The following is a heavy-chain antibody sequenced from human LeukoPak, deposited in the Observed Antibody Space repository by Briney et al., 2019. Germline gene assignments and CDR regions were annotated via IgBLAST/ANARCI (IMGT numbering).Heavy chain of an antibody. CDR2: ISGSGGST. D-gene: IGHD3-22*01. CDR3: AKDLSYDSSGYQPGAFDI. V-gene: IGHV3-23*01. J-gene: IGHJ3*02. CDR1: GFTLNTYA. Sequence: GGSLRLSCAASGFTLNTYAMSWVRQAPGKGLEWVSAISGSGGSTYYADSVKGRFTISRDNSKNTLYLQMNSLRAEDTAVYYCAKDLSYDSSGYQPGAFDIWGQGTMVTVSS.